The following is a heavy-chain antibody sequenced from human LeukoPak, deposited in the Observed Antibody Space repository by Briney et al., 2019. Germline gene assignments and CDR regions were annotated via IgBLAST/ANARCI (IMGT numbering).Heavy chain of an antibody. Sequence: GGSLRLSCAASGFTFSSYSMNWVRQAPGKGLEWVSSISSSSSYIYYADSVKGRFTISRDNAKNSLYLQMNSLTAEDTAVYYCARDLRTYCGGDCYSYYFDYWGQGTLVTVSS. CDR1: GFTFSSYS. V-gene: IGHV3-21*01. D-gene: IGHD2-21*02. CDR2: ISSSSSYI. CDR3: ARDLRTYCGGDCYSYYFDY. J-gene: IGHJ4*02.